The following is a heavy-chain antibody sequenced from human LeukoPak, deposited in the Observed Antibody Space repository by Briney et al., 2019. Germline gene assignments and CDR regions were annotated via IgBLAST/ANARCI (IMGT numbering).Heavy chain of an antibody. D-gene: IGHD6-13*01. V-gene: IGHV4-39*07. CDR3: ARLGRQQLVRGAFDI. Sequence: KPSETLSLTCTVSGGSISSSSYYWGWIRQSPGKGLEWIGSIYYSGSTYYNPSLKSRVTISVDTSKNQFSLKLSSVTAADTAVYYCARLGRQQLVRGAFDIWGQGTMVTVSS. CDR1: GGSISSSSYY. J-gene: IGHJ3*02. CDR2: IYYSGST.